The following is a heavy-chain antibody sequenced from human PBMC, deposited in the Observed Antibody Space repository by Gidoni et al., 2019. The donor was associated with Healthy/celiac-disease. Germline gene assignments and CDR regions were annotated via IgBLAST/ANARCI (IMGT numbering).Heavy chain of an antibody. CDR3: ARRQAGYNFAFDI. CDR1: GGSISSYY. Sequence: QVQLQESGPGLVKPSETLSLTCTVSGGSISSYYWSWIRQPPGKGLEWIGYIYYSGSTNYNPSLKSRVTISVDTSKNQFSLKLSSVTAADTAVYYCARRQAGYNFAFDIWGQGTMVTVSS. CDR2: IYYSGST. V-gene: IGHV4-59*08. D-gene: IGHD5-12*01. J-gene: IGHJ3*02.